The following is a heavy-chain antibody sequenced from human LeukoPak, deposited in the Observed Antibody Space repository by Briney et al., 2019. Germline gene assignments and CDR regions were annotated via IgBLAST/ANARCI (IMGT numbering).Heavy chain of an antibody. D-gene: IGHD3-10*01. CDR1: GGSISSSSYY. CDR3: ARGGGSGRGNWFDP. Sequence: SETLSLTCTVSGGSISSSSYYWAWIRQPPGKGLEWIGNIYYSGSTYYNPSLKSRVTISVDKSKNQFSLKLSSVTAADTAVYYCARGGGSGRGNWFDPWGQGSLVIVSS. V-gene: IGHV4-39*01. J-gene: IGHJ5*02. CDR2: IYYSGST.